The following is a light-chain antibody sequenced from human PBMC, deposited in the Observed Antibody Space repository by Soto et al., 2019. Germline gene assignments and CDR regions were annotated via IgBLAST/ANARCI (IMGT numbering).Light chain of an antibody. CDR3: QQYKNYST. CDR2: DAS. J-gene: IGKJ1*01. Sequence: EIQMTPSPSSLSASIGDRVTLTCRASLSLNNRLAWYPRRPGRALRLLIYDASTSETGVPSRLSGSGSGTEFTLTINNVQADYFASYICQQYKNYSTFGRGTKVDIK. V-gene: IGKV1-5*01. CDR1: LSLNNR.